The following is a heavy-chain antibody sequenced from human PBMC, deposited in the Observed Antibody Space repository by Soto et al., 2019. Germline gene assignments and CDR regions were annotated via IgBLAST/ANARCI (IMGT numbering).Heavy chain of an antibody. V-gene: IGHV3-23*01. CDR1: GFTFSNYV. CDR2: ISGSGGST. CDR3: AKFPKIAAAGPGYFDY. J-gene: IGHJ4*02. Sequence: GGSLRLSCAASGFTFSNYVMSWVRQAPGKGLEWVSAISGSGGSTYYADSVKGRFTISRDNSKNTLYLQMNSLRAEDTAVYYCAKFPKIAAAGPGYFDYWGQGTLVTVSS. D-gene: IGHD6-13*01.